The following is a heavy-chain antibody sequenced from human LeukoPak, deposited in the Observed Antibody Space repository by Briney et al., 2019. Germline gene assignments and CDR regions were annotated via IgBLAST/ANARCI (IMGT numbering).Heavy chain of an antibody. J-gene: IGHJ4*02. Sequence: KLGESLKISCKCSGYSFTSYWIGWERQMPRKGLEWMGIIYPGDSDTRYSPSFQGQVTISADKSISTAYLQWSSLKASDTAMYYCARPISSGLRYYFDYWGQGTLVTVSS. V-gene: IGHV5-51*01. CDR1: GYSFTSYW. CDR2: IYPGDSDT. D-gene: IGHD6-19*01. CDR3: ARPISSGLRYYFDY.